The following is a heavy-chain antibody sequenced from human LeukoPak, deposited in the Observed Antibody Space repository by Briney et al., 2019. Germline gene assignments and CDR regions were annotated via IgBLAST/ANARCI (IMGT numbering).Heavy chain of an antibody. CDR3: ARDRVVVPAAFDY. Sequence: ASVNVSCKASGYTFTAYYMHWVRQAPGQGLEWMGWINPNSGGTNYAQKFQGRVTMTRDTSISTAYMELTRLRSDDTAVYYCARDRVVVPAAFDYWGRGTLVTVSS. V-gene: IGHV1-2*02. CDR2: INPNSGGT. J-gene: IGHJ4*02. D-gene: IGHD2-2*01. CDR1: GYTFTAYY.